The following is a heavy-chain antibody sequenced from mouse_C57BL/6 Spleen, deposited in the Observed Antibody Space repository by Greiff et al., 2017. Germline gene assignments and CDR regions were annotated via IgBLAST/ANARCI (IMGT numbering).Heavy chain of an antibody. Sequence: QVQLQQSGPELVKPGASVKISCKASGYAFSSSWMNWVKQRPGKGLEWIGRIYPGDGDTNYNGKFKGKATLTADKSSSTAYMQLSSLTSEDSAVYFCARTGTFDYWGQGTTLTVSS. CDR1: GYAFSSSW. D-gene: IGHD4-1*01. CDR2: IYPGDGDT. V-gene: IGHV1-82*01. J-gene: IGHJ2*01. CDR3: ARTGTFDY.